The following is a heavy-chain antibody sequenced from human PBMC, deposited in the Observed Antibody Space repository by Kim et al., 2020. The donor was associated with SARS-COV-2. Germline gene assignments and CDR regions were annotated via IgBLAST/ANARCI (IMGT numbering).Heavy chain of an antibody. V-gene: IGHV4-39*01. CDR1: GGSISSNSYY. CDR2: IYYSGST. CDR3: ARPHPSPYCSSTSCYVDAFDI. Sequence: SETLSLTCTVSGGSISSNSYYWGWIRQPPGKGLEWIGSIYYSGSTYYNPSLKSRVTISVDTSKNQFSLNLSSVTAADTAVYYCARPHPSPYCSSTSCYVDAFDIWGQGTMVTVSS. D-gene: IGHD2-2*01. J-gene: IGHJ3*02.